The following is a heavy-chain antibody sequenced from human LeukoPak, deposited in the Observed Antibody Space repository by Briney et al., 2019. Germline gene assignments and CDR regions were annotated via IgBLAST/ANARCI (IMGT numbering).Heavy chain of an antibody. D-gene: IGHD4/OR15-4a*01. J-gene: IGHJ4*02. V-gene: IGHV1-46*01. CDR1: GYAFTSYY. Sequence: ASVKVSCKASGYAFTSYYMHWVRQAPGQGLEWMGIINPSGGSTSYAQKFQGRVIMTRDMSTSTVYMELSSLRSEDTAVYYCARVIGAAGPFDYWGQGTLVTVSS. CDR2: INPSGGST. CDR3: ARVIGAAGPFDY.